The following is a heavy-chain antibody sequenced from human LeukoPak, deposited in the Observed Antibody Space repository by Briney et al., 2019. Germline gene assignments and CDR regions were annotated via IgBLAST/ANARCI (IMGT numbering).Heavy chain of an antibody. CDR3: ATPSRGSGYYDY. V-gene: IGHV1-24*01. CDR1: GYTLTELS. Sequence: ASVKVSCEVSGYTLTELSMHWVRQAPGKGLEWMGGFDPEDGETIYAQKFQGRVTMTEDTSTDTAYMELSSLRSEDTAVYYCATPSRGSGYYDYWGQGTLVTVSS. D-gene: IGHD3-22*01. CDR2: FDPEDGET. J-gene: IGHJ4*02.